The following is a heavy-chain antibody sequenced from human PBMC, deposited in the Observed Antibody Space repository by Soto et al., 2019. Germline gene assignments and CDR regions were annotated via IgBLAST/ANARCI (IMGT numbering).Heavy chain of an antibody. CDR1: GYTFSIYD. D-gene: IGHD2-2*01. J-gene: IGHJ6*02. V-gene: IGHV1-18*01. CDR3: ARVVPAAPVYYAMDV. CDR2: ISAHNGNT. Sequence: GASVKVSCKASGYTFSIYDISWVRQAPGQGLEWMGWISAHNGNTKYAQKLQGRVTMTTDTSTNTAYMELRSLRSDDTAVYYCARVVPAAPVYYAMDVRGQGTTVTVSS.